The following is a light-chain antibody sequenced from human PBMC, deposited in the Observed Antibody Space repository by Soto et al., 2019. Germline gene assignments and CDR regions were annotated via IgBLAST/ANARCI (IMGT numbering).Light chain of an antibody. CDR2: DVS. CDR3: SSYTSSSTPYV. Sequence: QSVLTQSASVSGSPGQSITISCTGTSSDVGGYNYVSWYQQHPGKAPKLMIYDVSNRPSGVSNRFSGSKSGNTASLTISGLQAEDEAGYYCSSYTSSSTPYVFGTGTKVTVL. V-gene: IGLV2-14*01. J-gene: IGLJ1*01. CDR1: SSDVGGYNY.